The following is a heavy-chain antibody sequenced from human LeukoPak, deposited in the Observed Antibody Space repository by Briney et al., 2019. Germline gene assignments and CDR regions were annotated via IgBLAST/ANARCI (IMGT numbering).Heavy chain of an antibody. D-gene: IGHD2-2*01. V-gene: IGHV4-34*01. CDR2: INHSGST. Sequence: SETLSLTCAVYGGSFSDFYWSWIRQPPGKGLEWIGEINHSGSTNYNPSLKSRVTISVDTSKNQFSLKLSSVTAADTAVYYCARARVVVVPAATLRGGGVDYWGQGTLVTVSS. CDR1: GGSFSDFY. J-gene: IGHJ4*02. CDR3: ARARVVVVPAATLRGGGVDY.